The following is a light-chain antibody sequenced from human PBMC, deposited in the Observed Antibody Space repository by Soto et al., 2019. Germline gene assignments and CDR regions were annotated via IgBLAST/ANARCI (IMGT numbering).Light chain of an antibody. V-gene: IGKV1-33*01. CDR1: QDISNY. CDR3: QQYDDVPLT. CDR2: DAS. Sequence: DIQLTQSPSSLSVSVGDRVTITCQASQDISNYLNWYQQIRGKPPKLLIYDASTLQTGVPPRVSGSGSGTDFTLTITNVQPEDIATYYCQQYDDVPLTFGGGTKVDIK. J-gene: IGKJ4*01.